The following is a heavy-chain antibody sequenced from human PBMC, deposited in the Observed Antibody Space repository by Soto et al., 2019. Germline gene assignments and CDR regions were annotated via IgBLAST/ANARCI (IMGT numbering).Heavy chain of an antibody. D-gene: IGHD3-10*02. V-gene: IGHV3-21*01. J-gene: IGHJ6*02. CDR1: GFSLRPYT. Sequence: XGXLXXXXXAXGFSLRPYTVSWXRQAPGKGLXXXXXXXXXXXXXXXXXSVKGRFTVSRDNAANLVYLQMVSLRVEDTAVYYCAREEVDYANMFRYTGLDVWGQGTTVTVS. CDR2: XXXXXXXX. CDR3: AREEVDYANMFRYTGLDV.